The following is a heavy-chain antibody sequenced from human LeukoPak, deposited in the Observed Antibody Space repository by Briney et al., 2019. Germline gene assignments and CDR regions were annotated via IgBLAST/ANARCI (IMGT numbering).Heavy chain of an antibody. CDR3: ARRVGSGWPVQH. Sequence: ASVKVSCKASGYTFSSYDINWVRQATGQGLEWMGWMNPNSCNTGYAQKFQGRLNMTRNTSIDTAYMELSSLGSDDTAVYYCARRVGSGWPVQHWGQGTLVTVSS. CDR1: GYTFSSYD. J-gene: IGHJ1*01. D-gene: IGHD6-19*01. V-gene: IGHV1-8*01. CDR2: MNPNSCNT.